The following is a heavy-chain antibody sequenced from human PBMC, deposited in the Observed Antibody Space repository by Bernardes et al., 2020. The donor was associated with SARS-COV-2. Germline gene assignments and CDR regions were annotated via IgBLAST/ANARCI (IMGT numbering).Heavy chain of an antibody. CDR1: GFTFDDYA. D-gene: IGHD3-10*01. V-gene: IGHV3-13*01. CDR3: ARVAYYYGSGSYAPWTLYWYFDL. Sequence: GGSLRLSCAASGFTFDDYAMHWVRQAPGKGLEWVSAIGTAGDTYYPGSVKGRFTISRENAKNSLYLQMNSLRAGDTAVYYCARVAYYYGSGSYAPWTLYWYFDLWGRGTLVTVSS. CDR2: IGTAGDT. J-gene: IGHJ2*01.